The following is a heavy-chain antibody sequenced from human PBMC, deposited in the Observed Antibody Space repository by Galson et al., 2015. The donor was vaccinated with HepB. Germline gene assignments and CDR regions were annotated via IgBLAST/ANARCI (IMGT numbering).Heavy chain of an antibody. V-gene: IGHV1-69*02. CDR3: ATDNSSSWYGTSV. J-gene: IGHJ6*02. CDR2: IIPILGIA. D-gene: IGHD6-13*01. Sequence: SVKVSCKASGGTFSSYTISWVRQAPGQGLEWMGRIIPILGIANYAQKFQGRVTITADKSTSTAYMELSSLRSEDTAVYYCATDNSSSWYGTSVWGQGTTVTVSS. CDR1: GGTFSSYT.